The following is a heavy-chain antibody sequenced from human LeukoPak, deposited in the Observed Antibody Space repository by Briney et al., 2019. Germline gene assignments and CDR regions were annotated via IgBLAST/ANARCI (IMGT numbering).Heavy chain of an antibody. V-gene: IGHV4-38-2*02. J-gene: IGHJ4*02. D-gene: IGHD2-2*01. CDR2: VYYSGNT. CDR1: GYSISSGYY. Sequence: SETLSLTCTVSGYSISSGYYWGWVRQPPGKGLEWIGSVYYSGNTYYNPSLKSRATVSVDTSKNQFSLKLTSVTAADTAVYFCARVNIAVVPSTNFDYWGQGTLVTVSS. CDR3: ARVNIAVVPSTNFDY.